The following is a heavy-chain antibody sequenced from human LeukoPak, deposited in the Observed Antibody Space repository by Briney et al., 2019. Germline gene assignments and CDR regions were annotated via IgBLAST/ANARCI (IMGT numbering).Heavy chain of an antibody. CDR3: AREGPYYDILTGYPDIYYMDV. V-gene: IGHV4-34*01. D-gene: IGHD3-9*01. CDR2: INHSGST. Sequence: SETLSLTCAVYGGSFSGYYCSWIRQPPGKGLEWIGEINHSGSTNYNPSLKSRVTISVDTSKNQFSLKLSSVTAADTAVYYCAREGPYYDILTGYPDIYYMDVWGKGTTVTVSS. CDR1: GGSFSGYY. J-gene: IGHJ6*03.